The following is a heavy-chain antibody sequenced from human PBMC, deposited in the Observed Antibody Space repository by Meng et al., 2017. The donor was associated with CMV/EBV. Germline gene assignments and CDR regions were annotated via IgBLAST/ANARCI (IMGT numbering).Heavy chain of an antibody. J-gene: IGHJ4*02. CDR3: ARDNRRGGVDY. CDR1: GRSLSRGDYY. CDR2: IYYSEST. Sequence: LAGAGAGPVKPSTALLLNCTFSGRSLSRGDYYWSWIRPPPGKGLEWIGYIYYSESTYYNPSLKSRVTISVDTSKNQFSLKLSSVTAADTVVYYCARDNRRGGVDYWGQGTLVTVSS. D-gene: IGHD3-3*01. V-gene: IGHV4-30-4*08.